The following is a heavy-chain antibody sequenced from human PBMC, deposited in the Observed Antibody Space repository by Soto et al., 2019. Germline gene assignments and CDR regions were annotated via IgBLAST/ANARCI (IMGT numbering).Heavy chain of an antibody. J-gene: IGHJ6*02. CDR1: GFTFISYA. Sequence: PVGSLRLSCAASGFTFISYAMYWVRQAPGKGLEWVAVISYDGSNKNYADSVKGRFTISRDNSKNTLHLQMNSLRAEDTAVYYCARDRLYDSNTYYYNYAMDVSANGPRSPSP. CDR2: ISYDGSNK. D-gene: IGHD3-22*01. CDR3: ARDRLYDSNTYYYNYAMDV. V-gene: IGHV3-30-3*01.